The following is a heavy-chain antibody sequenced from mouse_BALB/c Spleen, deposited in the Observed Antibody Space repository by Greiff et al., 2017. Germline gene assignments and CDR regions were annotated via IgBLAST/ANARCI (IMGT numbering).Heavy chain of an antibody. D-gene: IGHD2-1*01. CDR2: IYPYNGGT. V-gene: IGHV1S29*02. J-gene: IGHJ3*01. CDR1: GYTFTDYN. CDR3: ASPEVYYGPWFAY. Sequence: VQLKESGPELVKPGASVKISCKASGYTFTDYNMHWVKQSHGKSLEWIGYIYPYNGGTGYNQKFKSKATLTVDNSSSTAYMELRSLTSEDSAVYYCASPEVYYGPWFAYWGQGTLVTVSA.